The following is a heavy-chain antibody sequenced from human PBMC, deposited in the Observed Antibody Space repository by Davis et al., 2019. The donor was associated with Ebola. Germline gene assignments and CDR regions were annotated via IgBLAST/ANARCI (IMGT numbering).Heavy chain of an antibody. CDR2: IWYVGGNK. D-gene: IGHD3-3*01. V-gene: IGHV3-33*01. CDR3: VRASSDFWSGPVD. CDR1: GFTFGGYG. J-gene: IGHJ1*01. Sequence: PGGSLRLSCTASGFTFGGYGMQWVRQAPGKRLEWVASIWYVGGNKYYAGSVKGRFTVSRDNFQNALYLQMDALRVEDTAMYYCVRASSDFWSGPVDWGRGVLVTVSS.